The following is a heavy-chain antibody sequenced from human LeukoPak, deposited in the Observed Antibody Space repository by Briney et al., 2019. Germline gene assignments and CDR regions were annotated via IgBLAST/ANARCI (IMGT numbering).Heavy chain of an antibody. CDR2: TYYRSNWYN. J-gene: IGHJ6*02. V-gene: IGHV6-1*01. Sequence: PSQTLSLTCAISGDSVSSNSAAWNWIRQSPSRGLEWLGRTYYRSNWYNDYAVSVKSRITINPDTSKNQFSLQLNSVTPEDTAVYYCARVDYYDSSGHSYYGMDVWGQGTTVTVSS. CDR1: GDSVSSNSAA. CDR3: ARVDYYDSSGHSYYGMDV. D-gene: IGHD3-22*01.